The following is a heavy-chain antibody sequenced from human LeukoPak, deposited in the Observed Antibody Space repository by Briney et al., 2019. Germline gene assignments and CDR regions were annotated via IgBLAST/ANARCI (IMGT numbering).Heavy chain of an antibody. V-gene: IGHV4-39*01. Sequence: PSETLSLTCTVSGGSISSSSYYWGWIHQPPGKGLEWIGSIYYSGSTYYNPSLKSRVTISVDTSKNQFSLRLSSVTAADTAVYYCARHTERQLPYFDYWGQGTLVTVSS. CDR1: GGSISSSSYY. D-gene: IGHD2-2*01. J-gene: IGHJ4*02. CDR3: ARHTERQLPYFDY. CDR2: IYYSGST.